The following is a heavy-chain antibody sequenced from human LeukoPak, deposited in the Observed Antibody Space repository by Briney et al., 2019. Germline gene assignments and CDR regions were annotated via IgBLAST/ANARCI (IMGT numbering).Heavy chain of an antibody. CDR3: AKVGLRSDAFDI. J-gene: IGHJ3*02. D-gene: IGHD3/OR15-3a*01. CDR1: GFTFSSYA. Sequence: GGSLRLSCAASGFTFSSYAMSWVRQAPGKGLEWVSAISGSGGSTYYADSVKGWFTISRDNPKNTLYLQMNSLRAEDTAVYYCAKVGLRSDAFDIWGQGTMVTVSS. V-gene: IGHV3-23*01. CDR2: ISGSGGST.